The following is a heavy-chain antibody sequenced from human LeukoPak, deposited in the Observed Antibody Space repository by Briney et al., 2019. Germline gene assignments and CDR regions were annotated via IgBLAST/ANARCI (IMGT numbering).Heavy chain of an antibody. CDR3: AREDVDIAVAGSGAFDI. CDR2: IISDGSSI. J-gene: IGHJ3*02. Sequence: GGSLRLSCAASVFTFSSYWMHCVPQAPGKGLVWGSRIISDGSSISYADSVKGRFTISRDNAKNTLYLQMNGLRAEDTAVYYCAREDVDIAVAGSGAFDIWGQGTMVTVSS. CDR1: VFTFSSYW. D-gene: IGHD6-19*01. V-gene: IGHV3-74*01.